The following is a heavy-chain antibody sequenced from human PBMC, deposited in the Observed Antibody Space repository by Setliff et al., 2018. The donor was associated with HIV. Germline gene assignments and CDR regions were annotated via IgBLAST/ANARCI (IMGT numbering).Heavy chain of an antibody. CDR3: ARGVGSSWFDS. J-gene: IGHJ5*01. V-gene: IGHV1-2*02. CDR2: INTNSGDT. D-gene: IGHD1-26*01. CDR1: GYSFARYG. Sequence: GASVKVSCKASGYSFARYGLSWVRQAPGQGLEWMGWINTNSGDTKYAQKFQGRVTMTRDTSISTAFMDLSSLRSDDTAMYYCARGVGSSWFDSWGQGTLVTVSS.